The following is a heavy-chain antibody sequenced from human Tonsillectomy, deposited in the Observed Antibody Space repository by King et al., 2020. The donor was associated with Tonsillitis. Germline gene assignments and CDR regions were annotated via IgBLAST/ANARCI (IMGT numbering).Heavy chain of an antibody. CDR1: GGSISSYY. CDR2: IYYSGST. Sequence: VQLQESGPGLVKPSETLSLTCTVSGGSISSYYWSWIRQPPGKGLEWIGYIYYSGSTNYNPSLKSRVTISVDTSKNQFSLKLSSVTAGDTAVYYCARDRKQWPPPVGWFDPWGQGTLVTVSS. CDR3: ARDRKQWPPPVGWFDP. J-gene: IGHJ5*02. D-gene: IGHD6-19*01. V-gene: IGHV4-59*01.